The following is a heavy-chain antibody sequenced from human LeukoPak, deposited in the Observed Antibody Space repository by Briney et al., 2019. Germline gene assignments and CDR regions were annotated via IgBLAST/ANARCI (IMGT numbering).Heavy chain of an antibody. V-gene: IGHV4-30-2*01. D-gene: IGHD3-22*01. CDR2: IYHSGST. CDR1: GGSISSGGYS. Sequence: SETLSLTCAVSGGSISSGGYSWSWIRQPPGKGLEWIGYIYHSGSTYYNPSLKSRVTISVDRSKNQFSLKLSSVTAADTAVYYCARGDSSGYYYAHFDHWGQGTLVTVSS. CDR3: ARGDSSGYYYAHFDH. J-gene: IGHJ4*02.